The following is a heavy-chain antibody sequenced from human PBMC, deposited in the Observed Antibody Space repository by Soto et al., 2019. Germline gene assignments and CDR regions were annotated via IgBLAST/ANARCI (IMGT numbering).Heavy chain of an antibody. J-gene: IGHJ6*02. CDR1: GFTFSSYA. V-gene: IGHV3-30-3*01. CDR3: ARSIVATTDYYYYGMDV. Sequence: GGSLRLSCAASGFTFSSYAMHWVRQAPGKGLEWVADISNDGSNKYYADSVKGRFTISRDNSKNTLYLQMNSLRAEDTAVYYCARSIVATTDYYYYGMDVWGQGTTVTVSS. CDR2: ISNDGSNK. D-gene: IGHD5-12*01.